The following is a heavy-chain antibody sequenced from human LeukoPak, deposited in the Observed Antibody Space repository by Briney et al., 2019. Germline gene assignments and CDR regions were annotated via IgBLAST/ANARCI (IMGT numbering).Heavy chain of an antibody. Sequence: SETLSLTCTVSGGSISNYYWSWIRQPPGKGLEWIAYINYSGSTNYNPSLKSRVTISVDTSKNQFSLKLSSVTAADTAVYYCAREHCSGGSCYSIYYYYYMDVWGKGTTVTVSS. CDR2: INYSGST. J-gene: IGHJ6*03. D-gene: IGHD2-15*01. CDR1: GGSISNYY. CDR3: AREHCSGGSCYSIYYYYYMDV. V-gene: IGHV4-59*12.